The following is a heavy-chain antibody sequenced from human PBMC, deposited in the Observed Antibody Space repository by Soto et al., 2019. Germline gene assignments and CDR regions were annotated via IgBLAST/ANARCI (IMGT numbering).Heavy chain of an antibody. CDR3: ARDPGYCSGGSCLNYYGMDV. CDR2: TYYRSKWYN. J-gene: IGHJ6*02. D-gene: IGHD2-15*01. Sequence: SQTLSLTCAISGDSVSSNSAAWNWIRQSPSRGLEWLGRTYYRSKWYNDYAVSVKSRITINPDTSKNQFSLQLNSVTPEDTAVYYCARDPGYCSGGSCLNYYGMDVWGQGTTVTVSS. V-gene: IGHV6-1*01. CDR1: GDSVSSNSAA.